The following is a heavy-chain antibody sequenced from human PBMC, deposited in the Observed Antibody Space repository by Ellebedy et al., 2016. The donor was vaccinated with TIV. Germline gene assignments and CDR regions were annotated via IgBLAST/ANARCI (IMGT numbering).Heavy chain of an antibody. CDR2: MNPNSGNT. CDR3: ARTHTAMLEYNYGMDV. CDR1: GYTFTSYD. J-gene: IGHJ6*02. V-gene: IGHV1-8*01. D-gene: IGHD5-18*01. Sequence: ASVKVSCKASGYTFTSYDINWVRQATGQGLEWMGWMNPNSGNTGYAQKFRGRVTMTRNTSISTAYMELNSLRSEDTAVYYCARTHTAMLEYNYGMDVWGQGTTVTVSS.